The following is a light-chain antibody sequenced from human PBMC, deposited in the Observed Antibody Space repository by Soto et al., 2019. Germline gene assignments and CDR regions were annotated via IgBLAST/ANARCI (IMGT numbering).Light chain of an antibody. Sequence: DIQMTQSPSTLSASVGDRVTITCRASQTIDSWLAWYQQRPGKHPNLLIYKASTLASVVPSRFSGSGSGTEFTLTINILQPDDFETSYCQQYPIYSGKFGQGTKVEIK. V-gene: IGKV1-5*03. CDR3: QQYPIYSGK. CDR1: QTIDSW. J-gene: IGKJ1*01. CDR2: KAS.